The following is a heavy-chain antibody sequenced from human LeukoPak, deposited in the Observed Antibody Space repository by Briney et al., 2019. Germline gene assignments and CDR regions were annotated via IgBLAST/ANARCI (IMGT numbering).Heavy chain of an antibody. D-gene: IGHD1-26*01. CDR2: VDPEDGRT. Sequence: GATVKISCKASGYTFTDYSIHWVQQAPGKGLVWMGRVDPEDGRTVYTENVQGRVTITADTSTDTAYMELPSPRSEDTAVYYCALLAGSWGQGTLVSVSS. J-gene: IGHJ4*02. CDR3: ALLAGS. V-gene: IGHV1-69-2*01. CDR1: GYTFTDYS.